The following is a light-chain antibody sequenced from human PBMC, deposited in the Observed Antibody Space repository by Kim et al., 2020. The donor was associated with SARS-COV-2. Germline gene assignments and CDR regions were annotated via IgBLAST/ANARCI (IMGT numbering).Light chain of an antibody. V-gene: IGKV2-30*01. CDR2: KVS. J-gene: IGKJ3*01. Sequence: PASIPCGSSQNLAYRDENLYLKWFHQRTGPSPRRLIYKVSNRDSGVPDRCSDGGSGTDFTLQISRVEAEDVGVYYCMRGTHWPFTVGPGTKVDIK. CDR3: MRGTHWPFT. CDR1: QNLAYRDENLY.